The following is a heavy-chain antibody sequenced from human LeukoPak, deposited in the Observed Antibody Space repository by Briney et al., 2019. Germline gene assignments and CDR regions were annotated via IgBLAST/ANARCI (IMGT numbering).Heavy chain of an antibody. CDR1: GGSISSYY. V-gene: IGHV4-59*08. CDR2: ISYSGST. D-gene: IGHD1-26*01. CDR3: ARQAGSFTTFDY. Sequence: SETLSLTCNVSGGSISSYYWTWIRQSPGKGLKWIGYISYSGSTKYNPSVERRATISKDTSKNHFFLKMNSVTAADTATYYCARQAGSFTTFDYWGQGTLVTVSS. J-gene: IGHJ4*02.